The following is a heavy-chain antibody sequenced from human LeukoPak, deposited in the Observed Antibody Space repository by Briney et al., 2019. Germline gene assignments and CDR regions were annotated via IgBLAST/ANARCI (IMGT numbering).Heavy chain of an antibody. J-gene: IGHJ3*02. CDR1: GFTFSSYA. CDR3: AKAGYSSTWYLTAFDI. CDR2: ISGSGGNT. V-gene: IGHV3-23*01. Sequence: GGSLRLSCAASGFTFSSYAMSWVRQAPGKGLEWVSAISGSGGNTYYADSVKGRFTISRDNSKNTLYLQMNSLRAEDTAVYYCAKAGYSSTWYLTAFDIWGQGTMVTVSS. D-gene: IGHD6-13*01.